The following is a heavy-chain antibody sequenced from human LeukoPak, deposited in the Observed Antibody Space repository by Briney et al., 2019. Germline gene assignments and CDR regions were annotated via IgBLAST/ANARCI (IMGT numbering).Heavy chain of an antibody. V-gene: IGHV4-34*01. D-gene: IGHD3-22*01. CDR1: GGSFSGYY. Sequence: SETLSLTCAVYGGSFSGYYWSWIRQPPGKGLEWIGEINHSGSTNYNPSLKSRVTISVDTSKNQFSLKLSSVTAADTAVYYCASVIATNWGQGTLVTVSS. J-gene: IGHJ4*02. CDR2: INHSGST. CDR3: ASVIATN.